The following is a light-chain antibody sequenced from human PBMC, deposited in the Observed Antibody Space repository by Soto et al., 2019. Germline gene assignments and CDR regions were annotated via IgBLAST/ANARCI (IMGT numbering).Light chain of an antibody. J-gene: IGLJ1*01. Sequence: QSALTQPPSVSGSPGQSVTISCTGTSSDVGSYNRVSWYQQPPGTAPKLMIYEVSNRPSGVPDRFSGSKSGNTASLTISGLQAEDEAEYHCSSYTSISTYVFGTRTKLTVL. CDR3: SSYTSISTYV. CDR2: EVS. V-gene: IGLV2-18*02. CDR1: SSDVGSYNR.